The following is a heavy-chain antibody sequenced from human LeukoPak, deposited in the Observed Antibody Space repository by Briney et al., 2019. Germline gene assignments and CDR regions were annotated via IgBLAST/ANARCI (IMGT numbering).Heavy chain of an antibody. Sequence: GGSLRLSCAASGFMFSSYGIHWVRQAPGKGLEWVAFIRYDGSKKYYADSVKGRFIISRDNAKNTLYLQMNSLRAEDTGVYYCAKENSSGFLFWGQGTLVTVSS. CDR3: AKENSSGFLF. CDR2: IRYDGSKK. D-gene: IGHD6-19*01. CDR1: GFMFSSYG. V-gene: IGHV3-30*02. J-gene: IGHJ4*02.